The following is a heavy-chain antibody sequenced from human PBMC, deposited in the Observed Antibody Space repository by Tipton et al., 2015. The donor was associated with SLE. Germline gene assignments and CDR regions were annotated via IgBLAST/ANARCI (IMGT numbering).Heavy chain of an antibody. CDR3: ARLGSIVGAHGDYWYFDL. CDR1: GGSFSGYY. J-gene: IGHJ2*01. D-gene: IGHD1-26*01. CDR2: INHSGST. V-gene: IGHV4-34*01. Sequence: TLSLTCAVYGGSFSGYYWSWIRQPPGKGLEWIGEINHSGSTNYNPSLKSRVTISVDTSKNQFSLKLSSVTAADTAVYYCARLGSIVGAHGDYWYFDLWGRGTLVTVSS.